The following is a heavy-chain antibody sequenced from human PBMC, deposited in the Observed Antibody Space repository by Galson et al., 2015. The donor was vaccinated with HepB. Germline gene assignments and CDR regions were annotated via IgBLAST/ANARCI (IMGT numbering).Heavy chain of an antibody. Sequence: SVKVSCKASGYTFDYYVLHWLRQAPGQRLEWMGWINAGNSNTKISQKFEAGVIISRDRPATTAYMELTNLRSEDTAVYYCARAIGRNTMERRVTTGYWGRGSLVAVSS. CDR1: GYTFDYYV. V-gene: IGHV1-3*01. D-gene: IGHD5-24*01. J-gene: IGHJ4*02. CDR2: INAGNSNT. CDR3: ARAIGRNTMERRVTTGY.